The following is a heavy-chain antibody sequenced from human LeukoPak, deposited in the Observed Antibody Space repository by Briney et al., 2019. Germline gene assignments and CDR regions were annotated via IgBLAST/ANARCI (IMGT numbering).Heavy chain of an antibody. V-gene: IGHV4-38-2*01. CDR1: GYSISSHYF. CDR2: IDHSWTT. D-gene: IGHD1-26*01. Sequence: SETLSLTCAVSGYSISSHYFWGWIRQPPGKGLEWIGSIDHSWTTYYNPFLKSGVTILVDTSKNHLSLKLSSLTASDTAVYYCARVKVGTTSAFDSWGQGTLVTVSS. J-gene: IGHJ4*02. CDR3: ARVKVGTTSAFDS.